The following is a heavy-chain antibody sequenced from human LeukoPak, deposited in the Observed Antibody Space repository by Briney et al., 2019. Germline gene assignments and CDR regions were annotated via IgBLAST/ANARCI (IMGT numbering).Heavy chain of an antibody. V-gene: IGHV3-48*01. D-gene: IGHD3-10*01. J-gene: IGHJ3*02. Sequence: GGSLRLSCAASGFTLSSYNMNWVRQAPGKGLEWVSHISSSSTTIYYADSVKGRFTISRDNAKNSLYLQMNSLRAEDTAVYYCAAHSGTPGSGDTFDIWGQGAMVTVSS. CDR2: ISSSSTTI. CDR3: AAHSGTPGSGDTFDI. CDR1: GFTLSSYN.